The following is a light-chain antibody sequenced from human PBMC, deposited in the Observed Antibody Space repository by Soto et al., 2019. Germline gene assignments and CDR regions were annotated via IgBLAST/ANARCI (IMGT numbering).Light chain of an antibody. Sequence: QSVLTQPASVSGSPGQSITISCTGTSSDVGGYNYVSWYQHHPGKVPKIIIYAVSNRPSGVSNRFSGSKSGNTASLTISGLQAEDEADYYCSSYTISNPYVFGIGTKVTVL. J-gene: IGLJ1*01. CDR2: AVS. V-gene: IGLV2-14*01. CDR1: SSDVGGYNY. CDR3: SSYTISNPYV.